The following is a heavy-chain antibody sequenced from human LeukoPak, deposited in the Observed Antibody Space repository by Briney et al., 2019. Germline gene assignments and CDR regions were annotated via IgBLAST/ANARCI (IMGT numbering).Heavy chain of an antibody. Sequence: GGSLRLSCAASGFSFSSSGMHWVRQAPGKGPEWVAFTRFDDSYKAYGDSVKGRFTVSRDNSKNTLYLQMDSLRSDDTAVYYCAKSSAGITWFDPWGQGTLVTVSS. CDR2: TRFDDSYK. CDR3: AKSSAGITWFDP. CDR1: GFSFSSSG. D-gene: IGHD1-1*01. J-gene: IGHJ5*02. V-gene: IGHV3-30*02.